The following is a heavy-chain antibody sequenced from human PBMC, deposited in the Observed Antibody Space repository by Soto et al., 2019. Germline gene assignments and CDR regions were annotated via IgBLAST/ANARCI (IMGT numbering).Heavy chain of an antibody. D-gene: IGHD1-26*01. CDR1: GLTFGSCG. V-gene: IGHV3-23*01. CDR2: ITAATGTT. J-gene: IGHJ6*02. CDR3: AKAKGRSNFYYSGLDV. Sequence: VGSPRLSCAASGLTFGSCGMTWVRQAPGKGLECVSGITAATGTTYYADSVKGRFTISRDLSTNTLFLQMNSLRAADSAVYYCAKAKGRSNFYYSGLDVWGQGTTVTVSS.